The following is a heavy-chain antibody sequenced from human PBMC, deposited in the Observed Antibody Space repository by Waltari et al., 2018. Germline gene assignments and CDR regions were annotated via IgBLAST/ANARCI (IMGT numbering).Heavy chain of an antibody. D-gene: IGHD1-1*01. CDR1: GFDFSTFP. CDR2: IYSDGDT. CDR3: ARRVNDFYYMDV. V-gene: IGHV3-23*03. Sequence: EVQLVESGGGLVQPGGSLRRSCAASGFDFSTFPMAWVRQAPGRGPELVSVIYSDGDTYYPDSVKGRFTTSRDDAKATLYLQMNSLGPDDTAVYKCARRVNDFYYMDVWGKGTTVTVSS. J-gene: IGHJ6*03.